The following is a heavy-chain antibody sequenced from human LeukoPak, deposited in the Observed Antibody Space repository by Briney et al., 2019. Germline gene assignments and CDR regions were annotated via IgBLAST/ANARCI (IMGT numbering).Heavy chain of an antibody. CDR3: ARERSPGAQDY. CDR1: GFTFSSYE. V-gene: IGHV3-48*03. J-gene: IGHJ4*02. CDR2: ISSSGSTI. D-gene: IGHD3-10*01. Sequence: GGSLRLSCAASGFTFSSYEINWARQAPGKGLEWVSYISSSGSTIYYADSVKGRFTISRDNAKNSLYLQMNSLRAEDTAVYYCARERSPGAQDYWGQGTLVTVSS.